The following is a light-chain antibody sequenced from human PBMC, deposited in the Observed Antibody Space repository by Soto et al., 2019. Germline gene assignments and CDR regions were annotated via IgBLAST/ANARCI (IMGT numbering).Light chain of an antibody. CDR1: GSNIGSHD. CDR2: EVS. CDR3: SSYTSSNTLV. Sequence: QSVLTQPPSASGTPGQRVTISCSGSGSNIGSHDVYWYQQHPGKVPKLMIYEVSNRPSGVSNRFSGSKSANTASLTISGLQAEDEADYYCSSYTSSNTLVFGTGTKVTVL. J-gene: IGLJ1*01. V-gene: IGLV2-14*01.